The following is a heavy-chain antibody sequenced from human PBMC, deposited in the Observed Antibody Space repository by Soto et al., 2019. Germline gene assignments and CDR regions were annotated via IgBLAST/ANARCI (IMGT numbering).Heavy chain of an antibody. CDR3: ARGRTYDSSGYRGEFDY. CDR1: GYTLTGYY. CDR2: INPNSGGT. D-gene: IGHD3-22*01. Sequence: ASVKVSCKASGYTLTGYYMHWVRQAPGQGLEWMGWINPNSGGTNYAQKFQGRVTMTRDTSISTAYMELSRLRSDDTAVYYCARGRTYDSSGYRGEFDYWGQGTLVTVSS. V-gene: IGHV1-2*02. J-gene: IGHJ4*02.